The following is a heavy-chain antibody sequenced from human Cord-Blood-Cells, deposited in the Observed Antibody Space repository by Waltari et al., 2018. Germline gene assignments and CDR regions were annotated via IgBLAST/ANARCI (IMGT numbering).Heavy chain of an antibody. CDR1: GGSVSGSY. D-gene: IGHD6-6*01. CDR3: ARAIAARPGDAFDI. J-gene: IGHJ3*02. CDR2: INHSGST. Sequence: QVQLQQWGAGLLKPSETMSLTCAVSGGSVSGSYWNWHRPPPGKGLEWIGEINHSGSTNYNPSLKSRVTISVDMSKNQFSLKLSSVTAADTAVYYCARAIAARPGDAFDIWGQGTMVTVSS. V-gene: IGHV4-34*01.